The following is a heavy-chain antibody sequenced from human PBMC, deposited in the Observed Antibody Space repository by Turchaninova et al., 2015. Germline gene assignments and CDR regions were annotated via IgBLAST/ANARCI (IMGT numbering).Heavy chain of an antibody. CDR1: GYPFISYG. J-gene: IGHJ6*03. V-gene: IGHV1-18*01. D-gene: IGHD4-17*01. CDR3: ARVVMVTTGYYYLDV. CDR2: ISPYNGNT. Sequence: QVDLVQSETEVKKTGASVKVSCRASGYPFISYGINWVRKAPGQGLEWMVWISPYNGNTNYAQKLQGRVTMATDTSTSTAYLEVRSLSSGDTAVYYCARVVMVTTGYYYLDVWGKGTTVTVSS.